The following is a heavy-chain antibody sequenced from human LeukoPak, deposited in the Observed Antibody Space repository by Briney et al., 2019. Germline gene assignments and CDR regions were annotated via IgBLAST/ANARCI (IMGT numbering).Heavy chain of an antibody. CDR1: GFSINGYA. Sequence: GGSLRLSCEGSGFSINGYAMSWVRQAPGKGLEWVSAISGSGGSTYYADSVKGRFTISRDNSKNTLYLQMNSLRAEDTAVYYCAHISSSWPDYWGQGTLVTVSS. CDR3: AHISSSWPDY. CDR2: ISGSGGST. V-gene: IGHV3-23*01. D-gene: IGHD6-13*01. J-gene: IGHJ4*02.